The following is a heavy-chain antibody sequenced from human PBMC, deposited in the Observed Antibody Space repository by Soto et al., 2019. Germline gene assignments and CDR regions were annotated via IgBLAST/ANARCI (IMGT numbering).Heavy chain of an antibody. CDR1: GESFSGYY. Sequence: QVHLQQRGAGLLKPSETLSLNCVVSGESFSGYYWSWIRQTPGMGLEWIGEVDHRGSTTYNPSLKNRASISIDSSKNLFSLELTSVTAADTALYFCAGYEYGNSLYGVAVWGQGTRVTVSS. D-gene: IGHD3-10*01. J-gene: IGHJ6*02. CDR3: AGYEYGNSLYGVAV. CDR2: VDHRGST. V-gene: IGHV4-34*02.